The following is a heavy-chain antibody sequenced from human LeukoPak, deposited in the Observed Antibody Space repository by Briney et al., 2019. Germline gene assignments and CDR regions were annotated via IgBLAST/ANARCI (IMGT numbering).Heavy chain of an antibody. CDR2: IYQSGST. CDR3: ARRVRGSGVNWFDP. V-gene: IGHV4-38-2*01. CDR1: GYSISSGYY. J-gene: IGHJ5*02. Sequence: SETLSLTCAVAGYSISSGYYWGWIRQPPGKGLEWIGTIYQSGSTYYNPSLKSRVTISVDTSKSQFSLKLSSLTAADTAVYYCARRVRGSGVNWFDPWGQGTLVTVSS. D-gene: IGHD6-19*01.